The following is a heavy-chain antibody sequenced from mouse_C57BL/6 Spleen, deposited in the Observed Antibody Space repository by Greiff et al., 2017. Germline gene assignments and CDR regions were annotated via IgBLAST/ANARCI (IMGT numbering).Heavy chain of an antibody. CDR1: GYPFTSSG. Sequence: QVQLQQSGAELARPGASVKLSCKASGYPFTSSGISWVKQRTGQGLEWIGEISPRSGNTYYNEKFKGKATLTADKSSSTAYMELRSLTSEDSAVYFCARSFITTVVGGGYYFDYWGQGTTRTVSS. J-gene: IGHJ2*01. V-gene: IGHV1-81*01. CDR2: ISPRSGNT. D-gene: IGHD1-1*01. CDR3: ARSFITTVVGGGYYFDY.